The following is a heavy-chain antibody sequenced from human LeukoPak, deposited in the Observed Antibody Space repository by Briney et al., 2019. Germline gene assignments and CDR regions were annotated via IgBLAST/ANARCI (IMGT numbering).Heavy chain of an antibody. Sequence: SETLSLTCAVSGYSISSNNWWGWILQPPGEGLEWIGYLYVGGSTYYNPSLKSRVTMSVDTPKNQLPLKLSSLTAVDTAIYYCAKTVSSGSYYDSWGQGTLVTVSS. J-gene: IGHJ4*02. V-gene: IGHV4-28*01. CDR1: GYSISSNNW. CDR3: AKTVSSGSYYDS. CDR2: LYVGGST. D-gene: IGHD1-26*01.